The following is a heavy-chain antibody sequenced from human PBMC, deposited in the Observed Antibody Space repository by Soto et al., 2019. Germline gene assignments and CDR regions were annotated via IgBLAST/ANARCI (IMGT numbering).Heavy chain of an antibody. V-gene: IGHV3-23*01. Sequence: EVQLLESGGGLVQPGESLRLSCAASGFTFSSYAMSWVRQAPGKGLEWVSVISGSDDSTYYADSVKGRLTISRDNSNDTVYLQMISLRAEDTDVYSCAHRSSSSTFDYWGQGTLETVSS. CDR1: GFTFSSYA. D-gene: IGHD6-6*01. CDR2: ISGSDDST. CDR3: AHRSSSSTFDY. J-gene: IGHJ4*02.